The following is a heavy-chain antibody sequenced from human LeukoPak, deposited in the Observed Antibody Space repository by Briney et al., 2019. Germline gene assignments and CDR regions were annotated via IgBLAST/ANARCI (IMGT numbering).Heavy chain of an antibody. CDR1: GGSLSSGGSY. CDR3: ARDGHPTYYYDSSGYYQASGMDV. V-gene: IGHV4-31*03. D-gene: IGHD3-22*01. Sequence: PSETLSLTCTVSGGSLSSGGSYWSWLRQHPGKGLEWLGYIYYSGSTYYNPSLKSRVTISVDTSKNQFSLKLSSVTAADTAVYSCARDGHPTYYYDSSGYYQASGMDVWGQGTTVTVSS. CDR2: IYYSGST. J-gene: IGHJ6*02.